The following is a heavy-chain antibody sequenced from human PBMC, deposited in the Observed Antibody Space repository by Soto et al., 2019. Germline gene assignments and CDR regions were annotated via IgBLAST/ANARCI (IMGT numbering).Heavy chain of an antibody. J-gene: IGHJ4*02. CDR1: GGSFSSSSYY. V-gene: IGHV4-39*01. Sequence: QRQLQESGPGLVKHSETLSLTCTVSGGSFSSSSYYWGWIRQPPGQGLEWIGTSYYGGSTYYEPSLKSRITISADTSKNPFSLKMSSVTSADTAVYYCASHLRDFWSGGPFYYWGKGTMVTFSS. CDR2: SYYGGST. D-gene: IGHD3-3*01. CDR3: ASHLRDFWSGGPFYY.